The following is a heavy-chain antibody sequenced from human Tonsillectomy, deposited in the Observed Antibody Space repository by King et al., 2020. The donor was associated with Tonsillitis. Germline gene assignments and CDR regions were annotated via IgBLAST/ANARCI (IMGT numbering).Heavy chain of an antibody. CDR2: INSDGSST. Sequence: VQLVESGGGLVQPGGSLRLSCAASGFTFSSYWMHWVRQAPGKGLVWVSRINSDGSSTSYADSVKGRFTISRDNAKNTLYLQMNSLRAEDTAVYYCARVRQHLVQDAFDIWGQGTMVTVSS. CDR1: GFTFSSYW. D-gene: IGHD6-13*01. J-gene: IGHJ3*02. CDR3: ARVRQHLVQDAFDI. V-gene: IGHV3-74*01.